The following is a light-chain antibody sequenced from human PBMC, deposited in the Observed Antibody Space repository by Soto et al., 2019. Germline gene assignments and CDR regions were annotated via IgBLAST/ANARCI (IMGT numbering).Light chain of an antibody. J-gene: IGKJ1*01. CDR2: AAS. V-gene: IGKV1-39*01. Sequence: DIQMTQSPSSLSASVGDRVTITCRAGQSISTYLNWYQQKAGLAPKLLIYAASSLQSGVPSRFSGSGSGTDFTLTISSLQPEDFATYYCQQTYSTPPTFGQGTKVDI. CDR1: QSISTY. CDR3: QQTYSTPPT.